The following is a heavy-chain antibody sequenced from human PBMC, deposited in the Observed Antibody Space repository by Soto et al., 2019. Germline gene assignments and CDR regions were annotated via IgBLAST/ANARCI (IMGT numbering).Heavy chain of an antibody. Sequence: GGSLRLSCAASGFTFSSYAMSWVRQAPGKGLEWVSAISSSGASTYYADSVKGRFTLSRDNSKNTLYLQMNSLRAEETAVYYCVKDQYSSGWELDYWGQGTLVTVSS. CDR1: GFTFSSYA. CDR2: ISSSGAST. J-gene: IGHJ4*02. V-gene: IGHV3-23*01. CDR3: VKDQYSSGWELDY. D-gene: IGHD6-19*01.